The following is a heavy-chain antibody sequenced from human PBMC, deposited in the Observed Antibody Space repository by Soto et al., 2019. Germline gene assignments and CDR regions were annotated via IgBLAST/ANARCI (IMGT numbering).Heavy chain of an antibody. Sequence: PGGSLRLSCAASGFTFSSYGMHWVRQAPGKGLEWVAVIWYDGSNKYYADSVKGQFTISRDNSKNTLYLQMNSLRAEDTAVYYCAREWSGDYVWGSYRALDYWGQGTLVTVSS. CDR1: GFTFSSYG. V-gene: IGHV3-33*01. J-gene: IGHJ4*02. CDR2: IWYDGSNK. D-gene: IGHD3-16*02. CDR3: AREWSGDYVWGSYRALDY.